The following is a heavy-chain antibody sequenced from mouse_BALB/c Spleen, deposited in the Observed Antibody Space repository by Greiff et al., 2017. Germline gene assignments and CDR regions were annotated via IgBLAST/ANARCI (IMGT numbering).Heavy chain of an antibody. CDR3: ARGGGTGAMDY. CDR1: GFTFSSYA. Sequence: EVKLMESGGGLVKPGGSLKLSCAASGFTFSSYAMSWVRQTPEKRLEWVASISSGGSTYYPDSVKGRFTISRDNARNILYLQMSSLRSEDTAMYYCARGGGTGAMDYWGQGTSVTVSS. V-gene: IGHV5-6-5*01. CDR2: ISSGGST. J-gene: IGHJ4*01.